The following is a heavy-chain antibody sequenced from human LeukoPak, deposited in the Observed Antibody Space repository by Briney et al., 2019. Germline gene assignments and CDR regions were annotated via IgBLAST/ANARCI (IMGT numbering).Heavy chain of an antibody. Sequence: GASVKVSCKASGYTLTSYYMHWMRLAPGQGLEWMGIINPSSGSTSYAQKFQGRVTMTRDTSTSTVYMELSSLRSEDTAVYYCARGRYNPSYYFDYWGQGPLVTVSS. CDR3: ARGRYNPSYYFDY. D-gene: IGHD5-24*01. CDR1: GYTLTSYY. V-gene: IGHV1-46*01. J-gene: IGHJ4*02. CDR2: INPSSGST.